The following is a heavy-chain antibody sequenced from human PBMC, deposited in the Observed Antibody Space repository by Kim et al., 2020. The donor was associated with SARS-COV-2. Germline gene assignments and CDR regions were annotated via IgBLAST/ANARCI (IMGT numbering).Heavy chain of an antibody. J-gene: IGHJ3*02. CDR2: IYYSGST. Sequence: SETLSLTCTVSGGSISSYYWSWIRQPPGKGLEWIGYIYYSGSTNYNPSLKSRVTISVDTSKNQFSLKLSSVTAADTAVYYCARSGATKSTTAYDAFDIWG. D-gene: IGHD2-21*02. CDR1: GGSISSYY. CDR3: ARSGATKSTTAYDAFDI. V-gene: IGHV4-59*12.